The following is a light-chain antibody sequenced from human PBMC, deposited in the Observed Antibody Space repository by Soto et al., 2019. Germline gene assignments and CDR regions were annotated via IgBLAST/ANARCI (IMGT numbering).Light chain of an antibody. CDR3: SSFTSRFTFV. CDR1: RSDVGAYNY. Sequence: QSVLTQPASVSGAPGQSIAISCTGTRSDVGAYNYVSWYQQHPGKAPTLMISEVTNRPSGVSDRFSGSKSGNTASLTISGLQDEDEADYYCSSFTSRFTFVFGTGTKLTVL. CDR2: EVT. J-gene: IGLJ1*01. V-gene: IGLV2-14*01.